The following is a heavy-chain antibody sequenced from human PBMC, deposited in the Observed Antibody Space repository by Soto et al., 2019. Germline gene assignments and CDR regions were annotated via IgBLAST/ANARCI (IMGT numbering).Heavy chain of an antibody. J-gene: IGHJ4*02. Sequence: PRRSLRLSCAASGFTFSSYAMSWVREAPGKGLEWVSAISGSGGDTYYADSMKGRFTISRDNSKNTLYLQVNSLRAEDTAVYYCAKFPKMQSDPRDYFDYWGQGTPVT. CDR3: AKFPKMQSDPRDYFDY. CDR2: ISGSGGDT. V-gene: IGHV3-23*01. CDR1: GFTFSSYA.